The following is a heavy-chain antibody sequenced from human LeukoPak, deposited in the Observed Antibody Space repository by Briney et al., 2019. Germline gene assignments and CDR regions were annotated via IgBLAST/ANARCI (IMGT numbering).Heavy chain of an antibody. CDR1: GFTFSSHW. D-gene: IGHD2-21*02. CDR2: LNDDGTYI. CDR3: VRGSSDWAGTDY. Sequence: GGSLRLSCVAPGFTFSSHWMHWVRQAPGKGLVWVSRLNDDGTYIDYAASVKGRFTISSDNDKNMLYLQMNSLRVEDKAVYYCVRGSSDWAGTDYWGQGTLVTVSS. V-gene: IGHV3-74*01. J-gene: IGHJ4*02.